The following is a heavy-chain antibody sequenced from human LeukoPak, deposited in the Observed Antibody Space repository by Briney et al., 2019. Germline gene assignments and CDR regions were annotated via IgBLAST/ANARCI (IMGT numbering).Heavy chain of an antibody. CDR1: GGSVSSGSYY. V-gene: IGHV4-61*01. CDR2: IYYSGST. J-gene: IGHJ5*02. D-gene: IGHD2-2*01. CDR3: ARRLTQYDCFDP. Sequence: KSSETLSLTCTVSGGSVSSGSYYWSWIRQPPGKGLEWIGYIYYSGSTNYNPSLKSRVTISVDTSKNQFSLKLSSVTPEDTAVYYCARRLTQYDCFDPWGQGILVTVSS.